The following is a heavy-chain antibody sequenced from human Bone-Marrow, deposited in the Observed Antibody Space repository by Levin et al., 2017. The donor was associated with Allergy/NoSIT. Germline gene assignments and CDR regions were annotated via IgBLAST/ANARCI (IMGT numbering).Heavy chain of an antibody. J-gene: IGHJ4*02. D-gene: IGHD1-26*01. CDR2: IDIGGRTT. V-gene: IGHV3-23*01. CDR3: ARGGRLTVGPQ. Sequence: PGGSLRLSCEASGFRFNTYTMYWVRQAPGKGLEWVSGIDIGGRTTYYADSVKGRFTISRDNSKNTLYVQMNSLRVEDTAMYYCARGGRLTVGPQWGQGTLVTVSS. CDR1: GFRFNTYT.